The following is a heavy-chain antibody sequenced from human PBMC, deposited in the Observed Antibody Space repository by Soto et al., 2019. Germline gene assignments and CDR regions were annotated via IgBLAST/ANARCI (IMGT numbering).Heavy chain of an antibody. D-gene: IGHD1-26*01. CDR1: GYTFTSYD. CDR3: AREKSSYGMEV. V-gene: IGHV1-8*01. CDR2: LNPNSGHT. J-gene: IGHJ6*02. Sequence: QVQLVQSGAEVKKPGASVKVSCKASGYTFTSYDINWVRQATGQGLEWMGWLNPNSGHTGNSQKFQGRVTMTRNTSISTAYMELRSLRSEDTAVYYSAREKSSYGMEVWGQGTTVTVSS.